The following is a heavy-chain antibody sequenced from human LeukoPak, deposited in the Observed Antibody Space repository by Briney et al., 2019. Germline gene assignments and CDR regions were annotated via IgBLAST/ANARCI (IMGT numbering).Heavy chain of an antibody. Sequence: SETLSLTCTVSGGSISSSNSYWGWIRQPPGKGLEWIGSIYYSGYTSYNPSLKSRVTISVDTSKNQSSLKLSSVTAADTAVYYRARAASGRLFDYWGQGTLVTVSS. CDR1: GGSISSSNSY. CDR3: ARAASGRLFDY. J-gene: IGHJ4*02. CDR2: IYYSGYT. D-gene: IGHD6-19*01. V-gene: IGHV4-39*07.